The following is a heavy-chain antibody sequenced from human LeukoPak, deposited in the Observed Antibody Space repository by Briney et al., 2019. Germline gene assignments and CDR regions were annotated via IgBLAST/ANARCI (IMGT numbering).Heavy chain of an antibody. CDR2: IRYDGTKQ. V-gene: IGHV3-30*02. CDR1: GFTFSNHG. D-gene: IGHD4-11*01. CDR3: AKGFSTTESALDY. Sequence: GGSLRLSCAASGFTFSNHGMQWVRQAPGKGLEWVAFIRYDGTKQFYADSVKGRCTISRDNSKNTLYLQMNSLRAEDTAVYYCAKGFSTTESALDYWGQGTLVTVSS. J-gene: IGHJ4*02.